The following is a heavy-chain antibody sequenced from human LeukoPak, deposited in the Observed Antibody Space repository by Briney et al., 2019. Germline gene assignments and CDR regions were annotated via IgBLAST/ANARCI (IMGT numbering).Heavy chain of an antibody. Sequence: KPGGSLRLSCAASGFTVSSNYMSWVRQAPGKGLEWVSVIYSGGSTYYADSVKGRFTISRDNSKNTLYLQMNSLRAEDTAVYYCARGVESWGRRFDYWGQGTLVTVSS. J-gene: IGHJ4*02. CDR2: IYSGGST. D-gene: IGHD3-16*01. CDR3: ARGVESWGRRFDY. CDR1: GFTVSSNY. V-gene: IGHV3-66*02.